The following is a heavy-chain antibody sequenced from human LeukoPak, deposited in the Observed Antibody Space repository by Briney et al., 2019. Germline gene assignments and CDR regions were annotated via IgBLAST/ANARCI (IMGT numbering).Heavy chain of an antibody. J-gene: IGHJ3*02. CDR2: ISSSGDST. CDR1: GFTFSSYA. D-gene: IGHD6-19*01. V-gene: IGHV3-23*01. CDR3: AKVNSGWVIGVFDI. Sequence: GTSLRLSCAASGFTFSSYAMSWVRQAPGRGLEWVSVISSSGDSTYYADSVKGRFTISRDNSKNTLYLQMNSLRAEDTAVYYCAKVNSGWVIGVFDIWGQGTMVTVSS.